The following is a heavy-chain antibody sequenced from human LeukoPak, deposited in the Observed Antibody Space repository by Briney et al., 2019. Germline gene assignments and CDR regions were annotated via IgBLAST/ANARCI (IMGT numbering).Heavy chain of an antibody. J-gene: IGHJ4*02. V-gene: IGHV1-69*01. CDR2: IIPIFGTA. D-gene: IGHD2-15*01. CDR1: GGTFSSYA. Sequence: ASVKVSCKASGGTFSSYAISWVRQAPGQGLEWMGGIIPIFGTANYAQKFQGRVTITADESTGTAYMELSSLRSEDTAVYYCARDLCSGGSCYLFDYWGQGTLVTVSS. CDR3: ARDLCSGGSCYLFDY.